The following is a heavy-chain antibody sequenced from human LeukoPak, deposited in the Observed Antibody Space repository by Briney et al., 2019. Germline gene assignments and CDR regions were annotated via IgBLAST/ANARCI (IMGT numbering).Heavy chain of an antibody. V-gene: IGHV4-34*01. J-gene: IGHJ4*02. CDR3: ARLNTYYYGSGSSH. CDR2: INHSGST. D-gene: IGHD3-10*01. CDR1: GGSFSGYY. Sequence: SETLSLTCAVYGGSFSGYYWSWTRQPPGKGLEWIGEINHSGSTNYNPSLKSRVTISVDTSKNQFSLKLSSVTAADTAVYYCARLNTYYYGSGSSHWGQGTLVTVSS.